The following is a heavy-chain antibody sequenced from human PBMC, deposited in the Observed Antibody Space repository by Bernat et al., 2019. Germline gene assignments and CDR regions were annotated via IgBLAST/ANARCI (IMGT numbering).Heavy chain of an antibody. V-gene: IGHV4-39*01. J-gene: IGHJ4*02. Sequence: QLQLQESGPGLVKPSETLSLTCTVSGGSISSSSYYWGWIRQPPGKGLEWIGSIYYSGSTYYNPSLQSRITISVDTSANQFSLKLSSVTAADTAVYYCARHGNIVVVPVLKPIYYWSQGTLVTDSS. CDR2: IYYSGST. CDR3: ARHGNIVVVPVLKPIYY. CDR1: GGSISSSSYY. D-gene: IGHD2-2*01.